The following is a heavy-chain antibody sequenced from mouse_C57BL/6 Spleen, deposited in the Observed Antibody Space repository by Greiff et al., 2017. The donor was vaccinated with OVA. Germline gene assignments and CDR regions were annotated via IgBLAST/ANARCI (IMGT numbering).Heavy chain of an antibody. J-gene: IGHJ4*01. D-gene: IGHD2-2*01. CDR1: GYAFSSSW. CDR3: ARRGYYDAMDY. Sequence: VHLVESGPELVKPGASVKISCKASGYAFSSSWMNWVKQRPGKGLEWIGRIYPGDGDTNYNGKFKGKATLTADKSSSTAYMQLSSLTSEDSAVYFCARRGYYDAMDYWGQGTSVTVSS. V-gene: IGHV1-82*01. CDR2: IYPGDGDT.